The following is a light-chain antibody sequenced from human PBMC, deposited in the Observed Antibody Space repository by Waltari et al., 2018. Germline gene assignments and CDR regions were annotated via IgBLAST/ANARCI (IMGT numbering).Light chain of an antibody. J-gene: IGLJ2*01. V-gene: IGLV2-8*01. CDR3: SSYTGGNDVG. CDR2: EVS. CDR1: STDVGVYNY. Sequence: QSALTQPPSASGSPGQSVTISCTGTSTDVGVYNYVSWYQQLPGKAPNLMIYEVSERPSGVPARFSGSQSGNPASLTVSGLQAEDEAYYYCSSYTGGNDVGFGGGTKLTVL.